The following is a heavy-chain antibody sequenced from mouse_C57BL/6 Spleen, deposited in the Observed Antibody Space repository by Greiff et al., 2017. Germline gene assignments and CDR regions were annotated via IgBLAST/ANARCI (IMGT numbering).Heavy chain of an antibody. CDR1: GYAFSSSW. D-gene: IGHD2-2*01. CDR3: ARLYGYDGEADY. J-gene: IGHJ2*01. Sequence: VQVVESGPELVKPGASVKISCKASGYAFSSSWMNWVKQRPGKGLEWIGRIYPGDGDTNYNGKFKGKATLTADKSSSTAYMQLSSLTSEDSAVYFCARLYGYDGEADYWGQGTTLTVSS. V-gene: IGHV1-82*01. CDR2: IYPGDGDT.